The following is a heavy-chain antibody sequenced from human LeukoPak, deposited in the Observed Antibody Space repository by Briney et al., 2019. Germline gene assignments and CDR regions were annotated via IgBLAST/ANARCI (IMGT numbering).Heavy chain of an antibody. V-gene: IGHV3-30*18. D-gene: IGHD4-23*01. J-gene: IGHJ5*02. CDR3: AKRGGTTVVRLGLGWFDP. CDR2: ISYDGSNK. Sequence: PGGSLRLSCAASGFTSSNYGMHWVRQAPGKGLEWVAVISYDGSNKYYADSVKGRFTISRDNSKNTLYLQMNSLRAEDTAVYYCAKRGGTTVVRLGLGWFDPWGQGTLVTVSS. CDR1: GFTSSNYG.